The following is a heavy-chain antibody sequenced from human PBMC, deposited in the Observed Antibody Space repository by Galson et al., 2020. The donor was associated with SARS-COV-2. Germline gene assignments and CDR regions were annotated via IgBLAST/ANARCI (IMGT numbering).Heavy chain of an antibody. V-gene: IGHV3-48*01. CDR1: GLTFSNNS. J-gene: IGHJ4*02. CDR2: ISGSSNTI. Sequence: GSLRLSCAVSGLTFSNNSMNWVRQAPGKGLEWVSYISGSSNTIYYADSVKGRFTISRDNAKNSLYLQMNSLRAEDTAVYYCASYCSSTSRYKGANDYWGQGTLVTVSS. CDR3: ASYCSSTSRYKGANDY. D-gene: IGHD2-2*01.